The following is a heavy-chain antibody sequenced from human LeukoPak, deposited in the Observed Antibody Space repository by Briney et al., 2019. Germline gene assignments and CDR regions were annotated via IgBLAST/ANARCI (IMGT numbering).Heavy chain of an antibody. D-gene: IGHD4-17*01. CDR3: ASAPENGHFDY. V-gene: IGHV4-34*01. CDR1: GGSFSGYY. Sequence: PSETLSLTCAVYGGSFSGYYWSWIRQPPGKGLEWIGEINHSGSTNYNPSLKSRVTISVDTSKNQFSLKLSSVTAADTAVYYCASAPENGHFDYWGQGTLVTVSS. CDR2: INHSGST. J-gene: IGHJ4*02.